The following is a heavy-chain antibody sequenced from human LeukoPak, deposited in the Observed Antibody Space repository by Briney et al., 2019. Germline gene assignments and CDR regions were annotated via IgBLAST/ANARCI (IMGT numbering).Heavy chain of an antibody. J-gene: IGHJ4*02. CDR2: IGSSGSNI. CDR1: GFTVSSNY. Sequence: GGSLRLSCAASGFTVSSNYMSWVRQAPGTGLEWVSYIGSSGSNIYYADSVKGRFTISRDNAKNSLYLQMNSLRAEDTAVYYCARGSYYTRDIMSFDSWGRGTLVIVSP. CDR3: ARGSYYTRDIMSFDS. V-gene: IGHV3-11*04. D-gene: IGHD1-26*01.